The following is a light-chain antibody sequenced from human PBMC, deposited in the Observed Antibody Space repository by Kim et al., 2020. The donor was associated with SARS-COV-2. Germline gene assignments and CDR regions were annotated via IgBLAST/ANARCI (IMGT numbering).Light chain of an antibody. V-gene: IGKV2-30*02. CDR3: MQTTHWPPWT. J-gene: IGKJ1*01. CDR2: KVS. Sequence: ASISCRSSQSHLHIDGDSYLSWFQQRPGQSPRRLIYKVSNRDSGVPDRFSGSGSGTDFTLKISRVEAEDVGIYYCMQTTHWPPWTFGQGTKVDIK. CDR1: QSHLHIDGDSY.